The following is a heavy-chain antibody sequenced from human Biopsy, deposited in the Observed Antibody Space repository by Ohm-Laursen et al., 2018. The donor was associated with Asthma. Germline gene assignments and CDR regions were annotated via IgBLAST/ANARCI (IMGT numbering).Heavy chain of an antibody. CDR1: YGSITSGGYY. D-gene: IGHD3-22*01. V-gene: IGHV4-31*11. J-gene: IGHJ4*02. Sequence: TLSLTCAVSYGSITSGGYYWTWIRQHPGKGLEWIGFIYYSGSTYYNPSLKSRVSISIDTSKNQFSLKLSSVTAADTAVYYCARAQDYYDSRGYYRSFDYWGQGTPVTVSS. CDR2: IYYSGST. CDR3: ARAQDYYDSRGYYRSFDY.